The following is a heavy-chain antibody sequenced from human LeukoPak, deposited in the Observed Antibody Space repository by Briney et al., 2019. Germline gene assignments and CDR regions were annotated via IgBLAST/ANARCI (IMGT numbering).Heavy chain of an antibody. J-gene: IGHJ4*02. Sequence: SETLSLTCAVYGGSFSGYYWSWIRQPPGKGLEWIGEINHSGSTNYNPSLKSRVTMSVDTSKNQFSLKLSSVTAADTAVYYCARGRWYYYDSSGYYPPFDYWGQGTLVTVSS. CDR1: GGSFSGYY. D-gene: IGHD3-22*01. CDR3: ARGRWYYYDSSGYYPPFDY. CDR2: INHSGST. V-gene: IGHV4-34*01.